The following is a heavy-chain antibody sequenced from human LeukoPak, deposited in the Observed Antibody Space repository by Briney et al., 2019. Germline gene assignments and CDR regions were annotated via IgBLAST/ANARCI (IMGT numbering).Heavy chain of an antibody. CDR2: IYHSGST. D-gene: IGHD3-10*01. Sequence: PSETLSLTCTVSGGSISSGGYYWSWIRQPPGKGLEWIGYIYHSGSTYYNPSLKSRVTISVDRSKNQFSLKLSSVTAADTAVYYCARATYYYGSGAPRPDDYWGQGTLVTVSS. CDR3: ARATYYYGSGAPRPDDY. V-gene: IGHV4-30-2*01. CDR1: GGSISSGGYY. J-gene: IGHJ4*02.